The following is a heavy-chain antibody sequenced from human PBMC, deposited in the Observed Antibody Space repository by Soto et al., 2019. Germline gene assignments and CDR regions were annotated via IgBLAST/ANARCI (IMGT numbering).Heavy chain of an antibody. CDR1: GYIFTSYG. CDR2: ISGHNGTT. V-gene: IGHV1-18*01. CDR3: ARGRYGDY. D-gene: IGHD4-17*01. J-gene: IGHJ4*02. Sequence: QAHLVQSGPEVKKPGASLKVSGKGSGYIFTSYGIAWLRQAPGQGLGWMGWISGHNGTTEYAQKFQGRATVTRDTSTSTAYLELRSLRSDDTALYSCARGRYGDYWGQGALVTVSS.